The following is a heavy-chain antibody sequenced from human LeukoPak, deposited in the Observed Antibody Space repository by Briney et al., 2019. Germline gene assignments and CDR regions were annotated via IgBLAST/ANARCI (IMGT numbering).Heavy chain of an antibody. D-gene: IGHD6-13*01. V-gene: IGHV3-9*01. CDR2: ISWNNGSI. CDR1: GFNFDDYA. CDR3: AKDREVLPAGEIDY. Sequence: GGSPRLSCAASGFNFDDYAMHWVRQAPGKGMEWVSGISWNNGSIDYAASVKGRFTISRDSAKKSLYLQMNSLRPEDTAFYYCAKDREVLPAGEIDYWGQGTLVTVSS. J-gene: IGHJ4*02.